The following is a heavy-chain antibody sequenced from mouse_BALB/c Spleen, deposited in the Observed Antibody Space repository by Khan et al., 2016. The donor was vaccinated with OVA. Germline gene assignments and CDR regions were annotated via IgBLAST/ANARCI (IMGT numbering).Heavy chain of an antibody. V-gene: IGHV2-6-5*01. Sequence: QVQLKESGPGLVAPSQSLSITCTVSGFSLTDYAVSWIRQPPGKGLEWLGVIWAGGSTYYNSVLKSRLSISKDNSKSQVFLKVNSLQIDDTAMYYCAKDPHYYSLDYWGQGTSVTVSS. J-gene: IGHJ4*01. CDR3: AKDPHYYSLDY. CDR2: IWAGGST. CDR1: GFSLTDYA.